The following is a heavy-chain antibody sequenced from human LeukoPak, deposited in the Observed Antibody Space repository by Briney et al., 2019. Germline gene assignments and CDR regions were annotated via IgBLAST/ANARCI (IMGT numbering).Heavy chain of an antibody. J-gene: IGHJ4*02. D-gene: IGHD5-24*01. V-gene: IGHV3-21*01. CDR3: ARGGGDLATTPDY. Sequence: KSGGSLRLSCAASGFTFSSYSMNWVRQAPGKGLEWVSSISSSSSYIYYADSVKGRFTISRDNSKNTLYLQMNSLRAEDTAVYYCARGGGDLATTPDYWGQGTLVTVSS. CDR1: GFTFSSYS. CDR2: ISSSSSYI.